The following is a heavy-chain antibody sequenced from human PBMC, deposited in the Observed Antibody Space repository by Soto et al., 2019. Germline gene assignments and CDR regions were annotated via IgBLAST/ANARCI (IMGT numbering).Heavy chain of an antibody. CDR3: VKDSAGSCCTFYLDY. CDR2: ISWYSGRI. D-gene: IGHD1-1*01. J-gene: IGHJ4*02. CDR1: GFTFDDYA. V-gene: IGHV3-9*01. Sequence: EVQLVESGGGLVQPGRSLRLSCAASGFTFDDYAMHWVRQAPGKGLEWVSGISWYSGRIGYAESVKGRFTISRDNDKNSLFLQMSSLRVENTALYYCVKDSAGSCCTFYLDYWGQGALVTVSS.